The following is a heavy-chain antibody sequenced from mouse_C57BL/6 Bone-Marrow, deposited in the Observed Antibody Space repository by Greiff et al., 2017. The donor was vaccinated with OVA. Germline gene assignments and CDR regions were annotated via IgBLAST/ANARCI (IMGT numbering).Heavy chain of an antibody. Sequence: EVKLMESGGGLVQPGGSLKLSCAASGFTFSDYYMYWVRQTPEKRLEWVAYISNGGGSTYYPDTVKGRFTISGDNAKNPLYLQMSRLKSEDTAMYYCARQYYGSSYCAMDYWGQGTSVTVSS. CDR2: ISNGGGST. D-gene: IGHD1-1*01. CDR3: ARQYYGSSYCAMDY. J-gene: IGHJ4*01. CDR1: GFTFSDYY. V-gene: IGHV5-12*01.